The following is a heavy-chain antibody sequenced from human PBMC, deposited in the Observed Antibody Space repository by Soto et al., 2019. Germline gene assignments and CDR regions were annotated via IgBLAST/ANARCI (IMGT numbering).Heavy chain of an antibody. Sequence: GGSLRLSCAASGSTFSSYSMNWVRQAPGKGLEWVSYISSGSKTIYYAESVKGRFTVSRDNARNSQYLQMNSLRDEDTAVYYCAREDILGVRSFDYWGQGTLVTVSS. J-gene: IGHJ4*02. CDR2: ISSGSKTI. V-gene: IGHV3-48*02. CDR1: GSTFSSYS. D-gene: IGHD3-9*01. CDR3: AREDILGVRSFDY.